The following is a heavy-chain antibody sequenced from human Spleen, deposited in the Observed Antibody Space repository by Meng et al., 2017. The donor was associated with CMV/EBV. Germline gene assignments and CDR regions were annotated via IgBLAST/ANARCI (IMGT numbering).Heavy chain of an antibody. CDR1: GFTFSSYD. CDR2: IGTAGDT. CDR3: ARGLDDSGSHSDYYYGLDV. D-gene: IGHD3-10*01. V-gene: IGHV3-13*01. Sequence: GESLKISCAASGFTFSSYDMHWVRQATGKGLEWVSAIGTAGDTYYPGSVKGRFTISRDNSKRTLYPQMNSLRAEDTAVYYCARGLDDSGSHSDYYYGLDVWGQGTTVTVSS. J-gene: IGHJ6*02.